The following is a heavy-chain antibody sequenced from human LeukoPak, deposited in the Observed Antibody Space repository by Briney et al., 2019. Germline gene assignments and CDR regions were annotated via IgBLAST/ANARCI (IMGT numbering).Heavy chain of an antibody. CDR2: IYYSGSA. CDR1: GGSISTYY. D-gene: IGHD5-12*01. Sequence: SETLSLTCTVSGGSISTYYWSWIRQPPGKGLEWIGYIYYSGSANYNPSLKSRVTISVDTSKNQFSLKLSSVAAADTAVFYCARVAYSGYDYRGYFDYWGQGTLVTVSS. CDR3: ARVAYSGYDYRGYFDY. J-gene: IGHJ4*02. V-gene: IGHV4-59*12.